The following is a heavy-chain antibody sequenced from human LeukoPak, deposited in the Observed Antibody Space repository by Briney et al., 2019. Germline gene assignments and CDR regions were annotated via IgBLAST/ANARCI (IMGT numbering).Heavy chain of an antibody. CDR2: ISGSGGST. CDR1: GFTFSSYA. J-gene: IGHJ3*02. D-gene: IGHD3-16*01. V-gene: IGHV3-23*01. CDR3: ARTLGGPGAFDI. Sequence: QTGGSLRLSCAASGFTFSSYAMSWVRQAPGKGLEWVSAISGSGGSTYYADSVKGRFTISRDNSKNTLYLQMNSLRAEDTAVYYCARTLGGPGAFDIWGQGTMVTVSS.